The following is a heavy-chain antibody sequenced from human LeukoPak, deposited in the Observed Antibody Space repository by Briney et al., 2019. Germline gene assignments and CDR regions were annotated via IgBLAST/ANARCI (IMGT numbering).Heavy chain of an antibody. CDR3: ARGPQYYYYMDV. CDR2: MNPNSGNT. Sequence: ASVKVSCQASGYTFTSYDINWVRQATGQGLEWMGWMNPNSGNTGYAQKFQGRVTITRNTSISTAYMELSSLRSEDTAVYYCARGPQYYYYMDVWGKGTTVTVSS. J-gene: IGHJ6*03. CDR1: GYTFTSYD. V-gene: IGHV1-8*03.